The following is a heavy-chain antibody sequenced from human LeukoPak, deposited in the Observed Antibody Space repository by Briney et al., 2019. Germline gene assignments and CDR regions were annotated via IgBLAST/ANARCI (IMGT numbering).Heavy chain of an antibody. CDR1: GFSLSSYA. J-gene: IGHJ4*02. CDR2: IGALGGST. V-gene: IGHV3-23*01. Sequence: GGSLRLSCAASGFSLSSYATHWVRRAPGKGLEWVSTIGALGGSTNYAASVKGRFTISRDNSKNTLYLQMNSLRAEDTAVYYCARAGYDYVWGSHDYWGQGTLVTVSS. D-gene: IGHD3-16*01. CDR3: ARAGYDYVWGSHDY.